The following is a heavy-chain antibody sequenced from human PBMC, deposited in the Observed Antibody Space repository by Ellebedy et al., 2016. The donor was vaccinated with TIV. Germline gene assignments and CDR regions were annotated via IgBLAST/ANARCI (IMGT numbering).Heavy chain of an antibody. CDR1: GGSFSGYY. J-gene: IGHJ5*02. D-gene: IGHD3-9*01. Sequence: MPSETLSLTCAVYGGSFSGYYWSWIRQPPGKGLEWIGEINHSGSTNYNPSLKSRVTISVDTSKNQFSLKLSSVTAADTAVYYCARGLPVLRYFDWLRNWFDPWGQGTLVTVSS. V-gene: IGHV4-34*01. CDR2: INHSGST. CDR3: ARGLPVLRYFDWLRNWFDP.